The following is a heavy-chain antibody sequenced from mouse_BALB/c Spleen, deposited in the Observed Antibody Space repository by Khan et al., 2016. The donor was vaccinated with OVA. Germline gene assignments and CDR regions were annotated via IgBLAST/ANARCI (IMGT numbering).Heavy chain of an antibody. J-gene: IGHJ3*01. CDR1: GYSITSGYY. CDR3: ASKSYGKGAY. CDR2: ISYDGSN. D-gene: IGHD2-1*01. Sequence: EVQLQESGPGLVKPSQSLSLTCSVTGYSITSGYYWSWIRQFPGNRLEWMGYISYDGSNNYNPSLKNRISITRETSKKQFFLKLNSVTTEDTATYYCASKSYGKGAYWGQGTLVTVSA. V-gene: IGHV3-6*02.